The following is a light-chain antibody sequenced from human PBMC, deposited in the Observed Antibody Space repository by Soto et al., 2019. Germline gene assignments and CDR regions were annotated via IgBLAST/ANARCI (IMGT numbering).Light chain of an antibody. CDR1: QTVTSN. Sequence: EIVMTQSPVTLSVSPGERATLSCRASQTVTSNLAWYQQKPGQPPRLLIYGASTRATGLPDRFSGSGSGTEFTLTISSLQSEDVAVCFCQQYHGWPSLTFGGGTKVEIK. J-gene: IGKJ4*01. CDR2: GAS. V-gene: IGKV3-15*01. CDR3: QQYHGWPSLT.